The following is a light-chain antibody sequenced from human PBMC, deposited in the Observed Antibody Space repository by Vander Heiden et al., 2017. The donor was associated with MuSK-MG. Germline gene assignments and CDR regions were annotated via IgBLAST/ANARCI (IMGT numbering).Light chain of an antibody. Sequence: DIQMTQSPSTLSASAGDRVTITCRASQTINNWLAWYQQKPGKAPKLLIHKASSLESGVPSRFSGSGSGTEFTLTISSLQPDDFATYYCQQYNSYPVTFGGGTKVXIK. J-gene: IGKJ4*01. CDR1: QTINNW. CDR2: KAS. CDR3: QQYNSYPVT. V-gene: IGKV1-5*03.